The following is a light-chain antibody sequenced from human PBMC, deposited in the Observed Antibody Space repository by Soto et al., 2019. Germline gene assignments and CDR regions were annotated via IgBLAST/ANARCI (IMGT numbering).Light chain of an antibody. CDR1: ESVSDNY. Sequence: EIVLTQSPGTLSLSPGERATLSCRASESVSDNYLAWYQQRSGQAPRLVIYGASSRASAVPDRFSGSGSGTEFTLTISSLQSEDFAVYYCQQYNNWPQTFGQGTKVDIK. CDR2: GAS. V-gene: IGKV3-20*01. J-gene: IGKJ1*01. CDR3: QQYNNWPQT.